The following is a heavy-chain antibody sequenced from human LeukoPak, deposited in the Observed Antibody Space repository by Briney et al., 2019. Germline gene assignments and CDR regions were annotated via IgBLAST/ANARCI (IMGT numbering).Heavy chain of an antibody. Sequence: GESLKISCKGSGYSFTSYWIGWVRQMPGKGLEWMGIIYPGDSDTRYSPSFQGQVTISADKSISTAYLQWSSLKASDTAMYYCARTLGCCSSTSCYQADYYYYGMDVWGQGTTVTVSS. D-gene: IGHD2-2*01. CDR3: ARTLGCCSSTSCYQADYYYYGMDV. J-gene: IGHJ6*02. CDR1: GYSFTSYW. V-gene: IGHV5-51*01. CDR2: IYPGDSDT.